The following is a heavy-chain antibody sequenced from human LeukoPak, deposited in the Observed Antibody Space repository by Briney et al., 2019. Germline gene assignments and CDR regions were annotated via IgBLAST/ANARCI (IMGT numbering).Heavy chain of an antibody. CDR2: ISSSSSYI. CDR1: GFTFSSYS. CDR3: ARDQTWDYGDYDSGY. D-gene: IGHD4-17*01. Sequence: GGSLRLSCAASGFTFSSYSMNWVRQAPGKGLEWVSSISSSSSYIYYADSVKGRFTISRDNAKNSLYLQMNSLRAEDTAVYYCARDQTWDYGDYDSGYWGQGTLVTVSS. V-gene: IGHV3-21*01. J-gene: IGHJ4*02.